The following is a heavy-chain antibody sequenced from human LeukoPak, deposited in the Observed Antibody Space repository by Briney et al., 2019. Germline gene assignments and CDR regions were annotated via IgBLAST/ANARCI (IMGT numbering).Heavy chain of an antibody. CDR2: FYNGGT. CDR3: ARLSRGSGGNPAY. V-gene: IGHV4-39*01. J-gene: IGHJ4*02. Sequence: PSETLSLTCAVSGDSISSGDFYWGWIRQPPGKGLEWIGSFYNGGTYYNPSLKSRVTISVDTSKNQFSLNLSSVTAADTSVYYCARLSRGSGGNPAYWGQGTPVTVSS. D-gene: IGHD4-23*01. CDR1: GDSISSGDFY.